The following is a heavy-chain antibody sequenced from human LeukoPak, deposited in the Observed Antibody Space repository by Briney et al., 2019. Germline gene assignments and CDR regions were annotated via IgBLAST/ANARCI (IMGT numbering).Heavy chain of an antibody. CDR3: ARVGPIVVVPAANKGPFDP. J-gene: IGHJ5*02. CDR2: FDPEDGET. D-gene: IGHD2-2*01. CDR1: GYTLTELS. Sequence: GASVKVSCKVSGYTLTELSMHWVRQAPGKGLEWMGGFDPEDGETIYAQKFQGRVTMTEDTSTDTAYMELSSLRSEDTAVYYCARVGPIVVVPAANKGPFDPWGQGTLVTVSS. V-gene: IGHV1-24*01.